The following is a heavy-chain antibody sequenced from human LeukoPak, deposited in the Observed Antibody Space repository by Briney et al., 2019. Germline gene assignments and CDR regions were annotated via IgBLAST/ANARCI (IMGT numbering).Heavy chain of an antibody. CDR3: ARQGRYCDWLRCAKDGSFDI. CDR2: IYHSGGT. CDR1: GYSISSGYY. J-gene: IGHJ3*02. Sequence: SETLSLTCAVSGYSISSGYYWGWIRQPPGKELEWMGSIYHSGGTSYNPSLKSRVTISVDTTKKQFSLKPSSVTAADMAVYYCARQGRYCDWLRCAKDGSFDIWGKGTMVTVSS. V-gene: IGHV4-38-2*01. D-gene: IGHD3-9*01.